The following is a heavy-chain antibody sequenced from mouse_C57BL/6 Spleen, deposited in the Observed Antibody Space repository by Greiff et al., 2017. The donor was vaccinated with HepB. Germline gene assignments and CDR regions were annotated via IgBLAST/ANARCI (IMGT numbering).Heavy chain of an antibody. CDR3: TRADWGY. J-gene: IGHJ2*01. V-gene: IGHV1-15*01. D-gene: IGHD4-1*01. CDR2: IDPETGGT. Sequence: LVESGAELVRPGASVTLSCKASGYTFTDYEMHWVKQTPVHGLEWIGAIDPETGGTAYNQKFKGKAILTADKSSSTAYMELRSLTSEDSAVYYCTRADWGYWGQGTTLTVSS. CDR1: GYTFTDYE.